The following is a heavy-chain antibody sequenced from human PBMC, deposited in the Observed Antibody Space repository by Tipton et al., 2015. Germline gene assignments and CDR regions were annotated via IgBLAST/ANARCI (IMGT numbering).Heavy chain of an antibody. J-gene: IGHJ4*02. D-gene: IGHD3-10*01. V-gene: IGHV3-30*03. CDR2: ISYDGNKT. CDR1: GFTFGAYG. CDR3: ARGLMLRGLLTL. Sequence: RSLRLSCAASGFTFGAYGKHWVRQAPGKGLEWLAVISYDGNKTSYADSVKGRFTVSRDNAKESLYLQMNSLRAGDTAVYYCARGLMLRGLLTLWGQGTLVTVSS.